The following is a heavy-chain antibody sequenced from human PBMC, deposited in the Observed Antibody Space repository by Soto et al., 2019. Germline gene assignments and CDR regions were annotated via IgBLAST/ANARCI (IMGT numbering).Heavy chain of an antibody. D-gene: IGHD1-26*01. Sequence: GASVKVSCKASGYTFTSYAMHWVRQAPGQGLEWMGWNNPYNGNTNYAQKFQGRVTMTTDTSTSTAYMELTSLRSDDTAVYYCARDPPRGSETDAFDMWGQGTMVTVSS. CDR2: NNPYNGNT. J-gene: IGHJ3*02. CDR1: GYTFTSYA. CDR3: ARDPPRGSETDAFDM. V-gene: IGHV1-18*01.